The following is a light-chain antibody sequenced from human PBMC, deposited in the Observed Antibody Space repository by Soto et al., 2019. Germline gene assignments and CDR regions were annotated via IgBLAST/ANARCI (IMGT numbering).Light chain of an antibody. CDR2: GNS. V-gene: IGLV1-40*01. CDR1: SSNIGAGYD. J-gene: IGLJ2*01. Sequence: QSVLTQPPSVSGAPGQRVTISCTGSSSNIGAGYDVPWYQQLPGTAPKLLIYGNSNRPSGVPDRFSGSKSGTSASLAITGLQAEDEADYYCQSYASSLSGLFGGGTKLTVL. CDR3: QSYASSLSGL.